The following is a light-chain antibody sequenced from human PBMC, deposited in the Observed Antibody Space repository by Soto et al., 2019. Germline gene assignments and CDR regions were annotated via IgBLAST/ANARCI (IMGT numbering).Light chain of an antibody. CDR2: GAS. V-gene: IGKV3-20*01. CDR1: QSVSSNY. J-gene: IGKJ2*01. Sequence: EIVLTQSPGTLSLSPGDRVTLSCRASQSVSSNYLVWYQQKPGQAPRNLIYGASNRATGIPDRFSGSGSGTDFTLTISRLEPEDFAVYYCQQYGSSPRTFGQGTKVDIK. CDR3: QQYGSSPRT.